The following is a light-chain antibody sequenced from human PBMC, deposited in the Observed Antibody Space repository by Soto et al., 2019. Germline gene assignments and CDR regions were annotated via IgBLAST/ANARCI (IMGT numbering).Light chain of an antibody. Sequence: DIQMTQSPSSVSASVGDRVTITCRASQHIGKWLAWYQQKPGKAPKALIYDTSSLQAGVPSRFSGSGSGTDFTLTISSLQPEDCATYFCQQGSSFPWTFGQVTRVEIK. CDR3: QQGSSFPWT. J-gene: IGKJ1*01. CDR1: QHIGKW. V-gene: IGKV1-12*01. CDR2: DTS.